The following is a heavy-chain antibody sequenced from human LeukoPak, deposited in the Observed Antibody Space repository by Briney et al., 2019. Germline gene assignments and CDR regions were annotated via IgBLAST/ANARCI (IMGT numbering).Heavy chain of an antibody. Sequence: PGGSLRLSCAASGFTFSSYSMNLVRQAAGKGLEWVSSISSSSTYIYYADSVKGRFTISRDNAKNSLYLQMNSLRAEDTAVYYCARVGYSSGWPSDYWGQGTLVTVSS. J-gene: IGHJ4*02. V-gene: IGHV3-21*01. CDR3: ARVGYSSGWPSDY. CDR2: ISSSSTYI. CDR1: GFTFSSYS. D-gene: IGHD6-19*01.